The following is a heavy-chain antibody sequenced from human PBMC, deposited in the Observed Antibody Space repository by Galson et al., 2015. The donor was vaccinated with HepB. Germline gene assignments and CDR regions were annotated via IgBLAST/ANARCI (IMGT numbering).Heavy chain of an antibody. CDR3: VKERNGARSQPEYFDY. D-gene: IGHD1-14*01. CDR2: ISGGGGST. V-gene: IGHV3-23*01. J-gene: IGHJ4*02. CDR1: GVTFSRYA. Sequence: SLRLSCAASGVTFSRYAMRRGRQAPGKGLEWGSAISGGGGSTYCADSVKGRFSISRDNSKNTMYLQMNSLSAEDTAVYYCVKERNGARSQPEYFDYWGQGTLVTVSS.